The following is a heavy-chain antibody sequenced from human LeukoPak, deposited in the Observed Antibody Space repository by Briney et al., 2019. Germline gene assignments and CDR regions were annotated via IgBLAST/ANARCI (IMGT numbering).Heavy chain of an antibody. D-gene: IGHD2-2*01. CDR2: IYYSGST. CDR3: ARSDCSSTSCYSPALAWFDP. J-gene: IGHJ5*02. Sequence: SETLSLTCTVSGGSISSSTYYWGWIRQPPGKGLEWIGSIYYSGSTYYSPSLESRVTISVDTSKNQFSLKLSSVTAADTAVYYCARSDCSSTSCYSPALAWFDPWAREPWSPSPQ. CDR1: GGSISSSTYY. V-gene: IGHV4-39*01.